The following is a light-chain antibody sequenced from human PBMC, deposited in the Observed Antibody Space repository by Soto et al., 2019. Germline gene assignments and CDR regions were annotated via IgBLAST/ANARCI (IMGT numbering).Light chain of an antibody. Sequence: IGLTQSPGTMSLSPGERATLSFRDNHNVSKNYLAWYQQKPGQAPKLLIYGASNRASGIPARFSGSGSGTDFTLTISRLEPEDFAVYYCQQYGRSGTFGQGTKVDIK. CDR1: HNVSKNY. CDR2: GAS. V-gene: IGKV3-20*01. CDR3: QQYGRSGT. J-gene: IGKJ1*01.